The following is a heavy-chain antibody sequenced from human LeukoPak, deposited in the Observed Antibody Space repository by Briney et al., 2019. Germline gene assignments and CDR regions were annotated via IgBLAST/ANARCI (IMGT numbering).Heavy chain of an antibody. Sequence: GGSLRLSCAASGFTFSSYGMHWVRQAPGKGLEWVAFIRYDGSNKYYADSVRGRFTISRDNSKNTLYLQMNSLRAEDTAVYYCAKDVIAMVRGVITWGVDYWGQGTLVTVSS. CDR1: GFTFSSYG. J-gene: IGHJ4*02. V-gene: IGHV3-30*02. D-gene: IGHD3-10*01. CDR3: AKDVIAMVRGVITWGVDY. CDR2: IRYDGSNK.